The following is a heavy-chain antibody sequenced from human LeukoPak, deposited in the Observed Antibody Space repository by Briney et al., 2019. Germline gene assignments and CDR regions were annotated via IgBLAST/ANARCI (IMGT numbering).Heavy chain of an antibody. CDR3: ARLIGSGYYRPSVDDWYFDL. V-gene: IGHV5-51*01. Sequence: GESLKISCKGSGYSFTSYWIGWVRQMPGKGLEWVGIIYPGDSDTRYSPSFQGQVTISADKSISTAYLQWSSLKASDTAMYYCARLIGSGYYRPSVDDWYFDLWGRGTLVTVSS. D-gene: IGHD3-22*01. J-gene: IGHJ2*01. CDR2: IYPGDSDT. CDR1: GYSFTSYW.